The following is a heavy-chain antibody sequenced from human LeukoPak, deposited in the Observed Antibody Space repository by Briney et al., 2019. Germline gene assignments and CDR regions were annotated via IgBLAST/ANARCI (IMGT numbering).Heavy chain of an antibody. Sequence: GGSLRLSCAASGFTVSSNYMNWVRQAPGKGLEWVSYISSSSSTIYYADSVKGRFTISRDNAKNSLYLQMNSLRAEDTAVYYCARDLIGEMGATDYWGQGTLVTVSS. V-gene: IGHV3-48*04. D-gene: IGHD1-26*01. CDR2: ISSSSSTI. CDR3: ARDLIGEMGATDY. J-gene: IGHJ4*02. CDR1: GFTVSSNY.